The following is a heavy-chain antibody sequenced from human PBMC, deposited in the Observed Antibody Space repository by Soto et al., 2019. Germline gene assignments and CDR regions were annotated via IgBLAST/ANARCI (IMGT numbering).Heavy chain of an antibody. CDR2: IYYSGST. V-gene: IGHV4-39*01. CDR3: ARHVGYSYGSYYYYYGMDV. J-gene: IGHJ6*02. D-gene: IGHD5-18*01. CDR1: GGSIKSGDHY. Sequence: KASETLSLTCSVSGGSIKSGDHYWSWIRQPPGKGLEWIGYIYYSGSTYYNPPLKSRVTISVDTSKNQFSLKLSSVTAADTAVYYCARHVGYSYGSYYYYYGMDVWGQGTTVTVSS.